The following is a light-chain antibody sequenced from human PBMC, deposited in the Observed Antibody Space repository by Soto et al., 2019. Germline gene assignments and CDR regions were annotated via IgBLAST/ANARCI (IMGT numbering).Light chain of an antibody. CDR3: MQALQTPYT. J-gene: IGKJ2*01. V-gene: IGKV2-28*01. Sequence: EIVMTQSPPSLTVTPGEPAPISCRSSQRLLHSNGNIFLDWYLQKPGRSPQLLIYLGFNRASGVPDRVSGSGAGTDFTLKISRVEAEDVGVYYCMQALQTPYTFGQGTKLEIK. CDR2: LGF. CDR1: QRLLHSNGNIF.